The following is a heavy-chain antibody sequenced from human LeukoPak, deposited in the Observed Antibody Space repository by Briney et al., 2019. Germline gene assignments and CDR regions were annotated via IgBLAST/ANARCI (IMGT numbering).Heavy chain of an antibody. CDR1: GGSISSSSYY. CDR3: ASVRRGFGESSKYYAYYYMGV. D-gene: IGHD3-10*01. Sequence: PSETLSLTCTVSGGSISSSSYYWGWIRQPPGKGLEWIGNIYYSGSTYYNPSLKSRVTISLDTSENQFSLNLSSVTAADTAVYFCASVRRGFGESSKYYAYYYMGVWGKGTTVTISS. V-gene: IGHV4-39*01. J-gene: IGHJ6*03. CDR2: IYYSGST.